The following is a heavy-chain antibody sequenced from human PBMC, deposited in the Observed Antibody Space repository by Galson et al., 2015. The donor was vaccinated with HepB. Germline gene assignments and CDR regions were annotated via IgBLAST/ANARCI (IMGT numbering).Heavy chain of an antibody. J-gene: IGHJ4*02. CDR3: ARGRQGWSGLDY. CDR2: INHSGST. D-gene: IGHD2-15*01. CDR1: GGSFSGHY. V-gene: IGHV4-34*01. Sequence: SETLSLTCAVYGGSFSGHYWSWIRQPPGKGLEWIGEINHSGSTNYNPSLKSRVTISVDTSKNQFSLKLSSVTAADTAVYYCARGRQGWSGLDYWGQGTLVTVSS.